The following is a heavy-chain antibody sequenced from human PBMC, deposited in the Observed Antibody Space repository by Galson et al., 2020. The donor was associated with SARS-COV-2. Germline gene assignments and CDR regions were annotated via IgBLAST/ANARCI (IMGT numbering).Heavy chain of an antibody. V-gene: IGHV1-46*01. CDR3: DRTHTADRTWLGNWCDP. Sequence: ASVKVPCKASGYTLTGYYMHWVRQAPGHGLEWMGIIHPSCGSTSNAQKFQGRLIMTWDTSTNTVYMELRSLRYEETAVYYCDRTHTADRTWLGNWCDPWGQGTLVTVSS. J-gene: IGHJ5*02. D-gene: IGHD3-22*01. CDR2: IHPSCGST. CDR1: GYTLTGYY.